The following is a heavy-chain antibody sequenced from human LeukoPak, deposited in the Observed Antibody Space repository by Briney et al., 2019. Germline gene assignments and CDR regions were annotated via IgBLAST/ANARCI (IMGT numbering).Heavy chain of an antibody. Sequence: GGSLRLSCEASGFRFSDYWVTWVRQAPGKGLEWVANIKEDGRAKYYVDSVKGRFTLSKDNAKNSVYLQMNSLGAEDTAVYYCARGWGEKGYCRGGTCNNPQFDYWGQGILVTVSS. D-gene: IGHD2-15*01. V-gene: IGHV3-7*01. CDR3: ARGWGEKGYCRGGTCNNPQFDY. J-gene: IGHJ4*02. CDR2: IKEDGRAK. CDR1: GFRFSDYW.